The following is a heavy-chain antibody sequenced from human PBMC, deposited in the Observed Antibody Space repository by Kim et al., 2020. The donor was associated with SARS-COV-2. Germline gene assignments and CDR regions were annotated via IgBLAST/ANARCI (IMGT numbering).Heavy chain of an antibody. Sequence: GGSLRLSCAASGFTFSSYGMHWVRQAPGKGLEWVAVISYDGSNKYYADSVKGRFTISRDNSKNTLYLQMNSLRAEDTAVYYCAKADCSGGSCYSGDAFD. J-gene: IGHJ3*02. CDR3: AKADCSGGSCYSGDAFD. CDR2: ISYDGSNK. CDR1: GFTFSSYG. V-gene: IGHV3-30*18. D-gene: IGHD2-15*01.